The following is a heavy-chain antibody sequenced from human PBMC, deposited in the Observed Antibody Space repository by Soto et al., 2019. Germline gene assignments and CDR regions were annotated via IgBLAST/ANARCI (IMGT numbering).Heavy chain of an antibody. CDR3: ARLGSSSSFGGENFDY. J-gene: IGHJ4*02. CDR1: GYSFTSYW. V-gene: IGHV5-51*01. D-gene: IGHD6-6*01. Sequence: PGESLKISCKGSGYSFTSYWIGWVRQMPGKGLEWMGIIYPGDSDTRYSPSFQGQVTISADKSISTAYLQWSSLKASDTAMYYCARLGSSSSFGGENFDYWGQGTLVTISS. CDR2: IYPGDSDT.